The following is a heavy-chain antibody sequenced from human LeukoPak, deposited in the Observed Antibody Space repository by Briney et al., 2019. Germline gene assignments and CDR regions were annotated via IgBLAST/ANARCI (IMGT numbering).Heavy chain of an antibody. D-gene: IGHD3-9*01. CDR1: GFTFDDYA. Sequence: GRSLRLSCAASGFTFDDYAMHWVRHAPGKGLEWVSGISWNSGSIGYADSVKGRFTISRDNAKNSLYLQMNSLRAEDTALYYCAKDQNYDILTGPFDYWGQGTLVTVSS. V-gene: IGHV3-9*01. CDR3: AKDQNYDILTGPFDY. J-gene: IGHJ4*02. CDR2: ISWNSGSI.